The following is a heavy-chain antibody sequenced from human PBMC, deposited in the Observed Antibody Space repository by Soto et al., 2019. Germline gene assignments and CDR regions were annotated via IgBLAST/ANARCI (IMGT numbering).Heavy chain of an antibody. CDR2: ISSSSSYI. D-gene: IGHD3-22*01. Sequence: PGGSLRLSCAASGFTFSSYSMNWVRQAPGKGLEWVSSISSSSSYIYYADSVKGRFTISRDNAKNSLYLQMNSLRAEDTAVYYCARVSNYYDSSGYYLYFDYWGQGTLVTVSS. CDR1: GFTFSSYS. CDR3: ARVSNYYDSSGYYLYFDY. J-gene: IGHJ4*02. V-gene: IGHV3-21*01.